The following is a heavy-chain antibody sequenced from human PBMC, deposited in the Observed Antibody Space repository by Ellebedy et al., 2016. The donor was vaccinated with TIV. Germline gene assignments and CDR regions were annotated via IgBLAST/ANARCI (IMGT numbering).Heavy chain of an antibody. V-gene: IGHV3-33*08. Sequence: GGSLRLSXAASGFTFSSYAMSWVRQAPGKGLEWVALIWYDGSNKYYADSVKGRFTISRDNSKNTLYLQMNSLRAEDTAVYYCAREPFGELSVYWGQGTLVTVSS. D-gene: IGHD3-10*01. CDR2: IWYDGSNK. J-gene: IGHJ4*02. CDR1: GFTFSSYA. CDR3: AREPFGELSVY.